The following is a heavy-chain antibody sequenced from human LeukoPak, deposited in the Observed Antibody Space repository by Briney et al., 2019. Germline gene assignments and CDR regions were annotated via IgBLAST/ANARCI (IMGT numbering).Heavy chain of an antibody. Sequence: SGGSLRLSCEARGFIFTNYAMTWVRQAPGKGLEWVSFISSSSTYIYYADSVKGRFTISRDDDKNSLYLQMSSLRADDTAVYYCARDRVVSGRSGEVASWGQGTLVTVSS. CDR1: GFIFTNYA. CDR3: ARDRVVSGRSGEVAS. D-gene: IGHD3-10*01. J-gene: IGHJ5*01. CDR2: ISSSSTYI. V-gene: IGHV3-21*01.